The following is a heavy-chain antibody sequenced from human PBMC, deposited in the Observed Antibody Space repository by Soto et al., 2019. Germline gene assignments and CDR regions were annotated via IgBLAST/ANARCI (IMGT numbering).Heavy chain of an antibody. J-gene: IGHJ3*02. CDR2: IYYSGST. D-gene: IGHD2-2*01. CDR3: ARQGMPRSAFDI. Sequence: SETLSLTCPLSGFYISSYYLSLIRPPPGKGLEWIGYIYYSGSTNYNPSLKSRVTISVDTSKNQFSLKLSSVTAADTAVYYCARQGMPRSAFDIWGQGTMVTVSS. V-gene: IGHV4-59*01. CDR1: GFYISSYY.